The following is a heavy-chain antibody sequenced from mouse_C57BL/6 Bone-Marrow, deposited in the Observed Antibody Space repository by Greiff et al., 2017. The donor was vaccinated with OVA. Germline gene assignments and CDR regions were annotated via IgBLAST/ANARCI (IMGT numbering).Heavy chain of an antibody. CDR3: ARIYYGSSYWYFDV. D-gene: IGHD1-1*01. J-gene: IGHJ1*03. CDR2: IDPSDSYT. CDR1: GYTFTSSW. V-gene: IGHV1-69*01. Sequence: VQLQQPGAELVMPGASVKLSCKASGYTFTSSWMHWVKQRPGQGLEWIGEIDPSDSYTNYNQKFKGKSTLTVDKSSSTAYMQLSSLTSEDSAVYYCARIYYGSSYWYFDVWGTGTTVTVSS.